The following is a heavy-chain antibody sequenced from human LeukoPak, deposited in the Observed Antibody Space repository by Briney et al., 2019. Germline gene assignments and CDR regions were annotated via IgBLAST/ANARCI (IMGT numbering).Heavy chain of an antibody. Sequence: SETLSLTCTVSGGSISSYYWSWIRQPPGKGLEWIGYIYYSESTNYNPSLKSRVTISVDTSKNQFSLKLSSVTAADTAVYYCARSLDTSYYYDSSGYSTFLQGFDYWGQGTLVTVSS. CDR2: IYYSEST. CDR1: GGSISSYY. J-gene: IGHJ4*02. V-gene: IGHV4-59*01. D-gene: IGHD3-22*01. CDR3: ARSLDTSYYYDSSGYSTFLQGFDY.